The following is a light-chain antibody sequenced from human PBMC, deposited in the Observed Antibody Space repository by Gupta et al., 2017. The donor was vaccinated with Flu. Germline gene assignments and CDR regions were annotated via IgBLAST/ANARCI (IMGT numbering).Light chain of an antibody. V-gene: IGLV3-19*01. J-gene: IGLJ3*02. Sequence: SLLPHAPAVSVSLGQTVRITCQGDSLRSYYESWYHQKPGQAPGLVIYAKNNRPAGTPDRFSVSSSVNAAAFTITVAQAEDEADYYYYSRDNSGNNIGVFGGGTKLTGL. CDR3: YSRDNSGNNIGV. CDR2: AKN. CDR1: SLRSYY.